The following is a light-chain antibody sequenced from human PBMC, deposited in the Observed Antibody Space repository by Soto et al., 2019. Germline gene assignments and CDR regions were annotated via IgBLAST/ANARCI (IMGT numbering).Light chain of an antibody. CDR1: QSVGNY. J-gene: IGKJ5*01. Sequence: ETVLTQSPATLSLSPGERATLSCRASQSVGNYLAWYQQKPGQAPRLLIYGASNRATGIPARFSGSGSGTYFPPTSSSLQPEDFAVYFCQQRANSITFGQGTRLEIK. CDR2: GAS. V-gene: IGKV3-11*01. CDR3: QQRANSIT.